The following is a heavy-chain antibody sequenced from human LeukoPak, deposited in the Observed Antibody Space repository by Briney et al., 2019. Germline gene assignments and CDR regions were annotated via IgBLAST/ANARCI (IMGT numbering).Heavy chain of an antibody. D-gene: IGHD3-22*01. V-gene: IGHV4-34*01. CDR3: ARGFGYYDSSGYYYYYYYMDV. CDR2: INHSGST. CDR1: GGSFSGYY. Sequence: SETLSLTCAVYGGSFSGYYWSWIRQPPGKGLEWIGEINHSGSTNYSPSLKSRVTISVDTSKNQFSLKLSSVTAADTAVYYCARGFGYYDSSGYYYYYYYMDVWGKGTTVTVSS. J-gene: IGHJ6*03.